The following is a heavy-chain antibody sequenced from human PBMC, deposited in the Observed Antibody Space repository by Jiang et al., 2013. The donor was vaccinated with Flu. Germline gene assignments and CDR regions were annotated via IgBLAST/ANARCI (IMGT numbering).Heavy chain of an antibody. V-gene: IGHV4-39*01. D-gene: IGHD2-8*01. CDR3: ARLMHFEWFDP. J-gene: IGHJ5*02. Sequence: LLKPSETLSLTCTVSGGSISSSSYYWGWIRQPPGKGLEWIGSIYYSGSTYYNPSLKSRVTISVDTSKNQFSLKLSSVTAADTAVYYCARLMHFEWFDPGAREPWSPSPQ. CDR2: IYYSGST. CDR1: GGSISSSSYY.